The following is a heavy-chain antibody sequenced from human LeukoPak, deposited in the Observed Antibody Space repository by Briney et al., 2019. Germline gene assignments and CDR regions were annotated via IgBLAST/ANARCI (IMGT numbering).Heavy chain of an antibody. CDR2: INGNGGTT. Sequence: GGSLRLSCAASGFTFTSYGMTWVRQAPGKGLEWVSAINGNGGTTFYADSVKGRFTISRDNSKNTLYLQMNSLKAEDTAVYYSGRDWARSGDYWGQGTLVTVSS. CDR3: GRDWARSGDY. V-gene: IGHV3-23*01. D-gene: IGHD3-10*01. CDR1: GFTFTSYG. J-gene: IGHJ4*02.